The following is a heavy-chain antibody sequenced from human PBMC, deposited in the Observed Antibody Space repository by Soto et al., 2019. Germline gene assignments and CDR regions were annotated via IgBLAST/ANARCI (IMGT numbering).Heavy chain of an antibody. J-gene: IGHJ4*02. CDR1: GFSLSTSGVG. Sequence: QITLKESGPTLVKPTQTLTLTSTFSGFSLSTSGVGVGWIRQPPGKALEWLALIYWDDDKRYSPSLKSRLTITKDTSKNQVVLTMTNMDPVDTATYYCAHRRRYYDSSGYYYLDYWGQGTLVTVSS. CDR2: IYWDDDK. CDR3: AHRRRYYDSSGYYYLDY. D-gene: IGHD3-22*01. V-gene: IGHV2-5*02.